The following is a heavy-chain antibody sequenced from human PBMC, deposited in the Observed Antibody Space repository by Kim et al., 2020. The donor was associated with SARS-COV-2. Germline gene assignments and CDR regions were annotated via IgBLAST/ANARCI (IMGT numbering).Heavy chain of an antibody. CDR3: AKGLALLASEFDY. CDR1: GFTFGDYA. V-gene: IGHV3-9*01. Sequence: GGSLRLSCAASGFTFGDYAMHWVRQAPGKGLEWVSGISWNSGSIGYADSVKGRFTISRDNAKNSLYLQMNSLRAEDTALYYCAKGLALLASEFDYWGQGTLVTVSS. J-gene: IGHJ4*02. CDR2: ISWNSGSI. D-gene: IGHD1-26*01.